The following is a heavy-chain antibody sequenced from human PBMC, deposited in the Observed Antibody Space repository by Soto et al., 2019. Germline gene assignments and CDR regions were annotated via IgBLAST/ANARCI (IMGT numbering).Heavy chain of an antibody. CDR3: ARMYCSGGSCYSSLSPFDY. J-gene: IGHJ4*02. CDR2: ISAYNGNT. V-gene: IGHV1-18*01. CDR1: GYTFTSYG. Sequence: SVKVSCKASGYTFTSYGISWVRQAPGQGLEWMGWISAYNGNTNYAQKLQGRVTMTTDTSTSTAYMELRSLRSDDTAVYYCARMYCSGGSCYSSLSPFDYWGKGPMVTVSS. D-gene: IGHD2-15*01.